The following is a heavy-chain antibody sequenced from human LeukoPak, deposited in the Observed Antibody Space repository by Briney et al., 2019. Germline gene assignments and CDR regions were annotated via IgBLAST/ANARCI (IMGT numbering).Heavy chain of an antibody. V-gene: IGHV4-39*07. CDR3: ARAQRGYSYGYWFDP. J-gene: IGHJ5*02. CDR2: IYYSGST. D-gene: IGHD5-18*01. CDR1: GGSVSSSSYY. Sequence: SETLSLTCTVSGGSVSSSSYYWGWIRQPPGKGLEWIGSIYYSGSTYYNPSLKSRVTISVDTSKNQFSLRLSSVTAADTAVYYCARAQRGYSYGYWFDPWGQGTLVTVSS.